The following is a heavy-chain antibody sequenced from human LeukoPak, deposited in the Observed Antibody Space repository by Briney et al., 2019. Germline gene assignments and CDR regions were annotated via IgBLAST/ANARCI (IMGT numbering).Heavy chain of an antibody. Sequence: HPGGSLRLSCAASGFTFSSYWMHWVRQAPGKGLVWVSRINGDGSSTGDADSVKGRFTISRDNTRNTLYLQMNNLRAEDTAVYYCTRALNYDSRSGIYNWFDSWGQGTPVTVPS. J-gene: IGHJ5*01. CDR3: TRALNYDSRSGIYNWFDS. D-gene: IGHD3-10*01. CDR2: INGDGSST. V-gene: IGHV3-74*01. CDR1: GFTFSSYW.